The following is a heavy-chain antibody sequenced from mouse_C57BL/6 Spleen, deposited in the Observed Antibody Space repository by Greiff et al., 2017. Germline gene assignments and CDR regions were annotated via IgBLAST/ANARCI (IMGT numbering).Heavy chain of an antibody. J-gene: IGHJ4*01. D-gene: IGHD1-1*01. V-gene: IGHV1-83*01. Sequence: VQLQQSGPELVKPGASVKMSCKASGYTFTDYYMHWVKQKPGKGLEWIGEIYPGSGNTYYNEKFKGKATLTADTSSSTAYMQLSSLTSEDSAVYFGARWGGYGSSPYYYAMDYWGQGTSVTVSS. CDR2: YPGSGNTY. CDR1: YTFTDYYM. CDR3: RWGGYGSSPYYYAMDY.